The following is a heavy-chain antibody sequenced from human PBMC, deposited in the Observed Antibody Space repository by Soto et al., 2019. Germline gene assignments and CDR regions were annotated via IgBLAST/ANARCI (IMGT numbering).Heavy chain of an antibody. Sequence: QVQLVQSGTEVKKPGATVEFSCKASGYTFSSSDINWVRQATGQGLEWMGWMNPKSGNTGSAQKFQGRITMTRDTSVSTAYMELSSLRSADTAVYYCARVYGEPTHWGQGTLVTVSS. CDR3: ARVYGEPTH. CDR2: MNPKSGNT. D-gene: IGHD4-17*01. CDR1: GYTFSSSD. V-gene: IGHV1-8*01. J-gene: IGHJ4*02.